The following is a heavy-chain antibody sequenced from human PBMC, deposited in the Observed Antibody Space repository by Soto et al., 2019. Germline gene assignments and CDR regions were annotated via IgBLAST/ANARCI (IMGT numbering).Heavy chain of an antibody. CDR1: GGSISSSNW. V-gene: IGHV4-4*02. Sequence: SETLSLTCAVSGGSISSSNWWSWVRQPPGKGLEWIGEIYHSGSTNYNPSLKSRVTISVDKSKNQFSLKLSSVTAADTAVYYCAREDGDLGARYFDYWGQGTLVTVSS. J-gene: IGHJ4*02. CDR2: IYHSGST. D-gene: IGHD3-16*01. CDR3: AREDGDLGARYFDY.